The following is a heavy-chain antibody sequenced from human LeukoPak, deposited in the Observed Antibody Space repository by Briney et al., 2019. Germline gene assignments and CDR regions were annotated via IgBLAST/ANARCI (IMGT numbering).Heavy chain of an antibody. V-gene: IGHV3-53*01. Sequence: GGSLRLSCAASGFTFSSYGMHWVRQAPGKGLEWVSVIYSGGSTYYADSVKGRFTISRDNSKNTLYLQMNSLRAEDTAVYYCARGTGGDLDYWGQGTLVTVSS. CDR2: IYSGGST. CDR1: GFTFSSYG. CDR3: ARGTGGDLDY. D-gene: IGHD2-21*02. J-gene: IGHJ4*02.